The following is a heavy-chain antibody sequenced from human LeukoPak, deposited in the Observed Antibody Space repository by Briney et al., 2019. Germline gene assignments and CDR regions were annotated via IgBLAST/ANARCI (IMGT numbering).Heavy chain of an antibody. CDR2: ISADGGST. CDR3: AKASGKFDY. J-gene: IGHJ4*02. CDR1: GLNFDDSA. V-gene: IGHV3-43*02. Sequence: GGSLRLSCVASGLNFDDSAMHCVRQAPGKGLEWVSLISADGGSTFSADSVKGRFSISRDNSKNSLYLQMNSLRSEDTAMYYCAKASGKFDYWGQGTLVAVSS.